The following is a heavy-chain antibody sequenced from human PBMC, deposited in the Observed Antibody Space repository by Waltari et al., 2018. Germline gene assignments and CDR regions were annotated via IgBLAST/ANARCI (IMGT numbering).Heavy chain of an antibody. CDR2: ISSSSSYI. J-gene: IGHJ4*02. V-gene: IGHV3-21*01. CDR3: AREGGYNSGFFGY. D-gene: IGHD5-12*01. CDR1: GFTFSSYS. Sequence: EVQLVESGGGLVKPGGSLRLSCAASGFTFSSYSMNWVRQAPGKGLGWVSSISSSSSYIYYADSVKGRFTISRDNAKNSLYLQMNSLRAEDTAVYYCAREGGYNSGFFGYWGQGTLVTVSS.